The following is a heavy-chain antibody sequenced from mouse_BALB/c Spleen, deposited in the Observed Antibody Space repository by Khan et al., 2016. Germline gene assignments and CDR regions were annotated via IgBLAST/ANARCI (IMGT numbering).Heavy chain of an antibody. CDR3: ARTGDYPYYAMDY. CDR1: EYTFTNYG. V-gene: IGHV9-3*02. J-gene: IGHJ4*01. CDR2: INTNTGEP. D-gene: IGHD2-13*01. Sequence: QIQLVQSGPELKKPGKTVKISCKASEYTFTNYGMNWVKQAPGKGLKWMGWINTNTGEPTYAEEFKGRFAFSLEASASTAYLQINNLKNEDSATYFCARTGDYPYYAMDYWGQGTSVTVSS.